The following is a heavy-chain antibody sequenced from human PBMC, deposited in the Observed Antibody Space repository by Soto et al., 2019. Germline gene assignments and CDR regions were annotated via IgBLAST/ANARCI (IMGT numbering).Heavy chain of an antibody. D-gene: IGHD2-15*01. CDR2: ISGSGGST. CDR1: GFTFSSYA. CDR3: AKRAYCSGGSCVDY. J-gene: IGHJ4*02. Sequence: EVQLLESGGGLVQPGGSLRLSCAASGFTFSSYAMSWVRQAPGKGLDWVSAISGSGGSTYYADSVKGRFPISRDNSKNALYLQMNSLRAEDTAVYYCAKRAYCSGGSCVDYWGQGTLVTVSS. V-gene: IGHV3-23*01.